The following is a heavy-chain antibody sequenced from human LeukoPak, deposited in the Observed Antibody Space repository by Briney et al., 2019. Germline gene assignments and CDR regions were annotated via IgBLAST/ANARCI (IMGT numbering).Heavy chain of an antibody. CDR1: GFTFSNYA. D-gene: IGHD2-8*01. V-gene: IGHV3-23*01. CDR3: AKTRCTDDTCYYRVWYFDY. J-gene: IGHJ4*02. Sequence: GGSLRLSCAASGFTFSNYAMTWVRQAPGKGLEWVSGISGSGGSTYYADSVKGRFIISRDNCKNTLYLHMNSLTAEDTAIYYCAKTRCTDDTCYYRVWYFDYWGQGTLVTVSS. CDR2: ISGSGGST.